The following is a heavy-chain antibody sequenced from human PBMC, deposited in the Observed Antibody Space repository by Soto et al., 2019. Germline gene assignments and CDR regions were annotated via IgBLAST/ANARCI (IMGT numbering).Heavy chain of an antibody. CDR3: ARDGYCSSTSCSNYYYYYMDV. CDR1: GFTFSSYA. Sequence: GGSLRLSCAASGFTFSSYAMHWVRQAPGKGLEYVSAISSNGGSTYYANSVKGRFTISRDNSKNTLYLQMGSLRAEDMAVYYCARDGYCSSTSCSNYYYYYMDVWGKGTTVTVSS. CDR2: ISSNGGST. J-gene: IGHJ6*03. D-gene: IGHD2-2*01. V-gene: IGHV3-64*01.